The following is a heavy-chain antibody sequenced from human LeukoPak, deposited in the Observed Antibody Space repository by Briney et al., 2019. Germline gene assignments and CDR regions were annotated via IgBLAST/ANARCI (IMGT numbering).Heavy chain of an antibody. CDR1: GGSFSGYY. CDR2: VYYSGST. J-gene: IGHJ6*02. Sequence: SETLSLTCVVSGGSFSGYYWGWIRQPPGRGLEWIGYVYYSGSTNYNPSFKSRITISVDTSRNQFSLQLSSVTAADTAVYYCASSNSYYYYGMDVWGQGTTVTVSS. CDR3: ASSNSYYYYGMDV. D-gene: IGHD1-1*01. V-gene: IGHV4-59*01.